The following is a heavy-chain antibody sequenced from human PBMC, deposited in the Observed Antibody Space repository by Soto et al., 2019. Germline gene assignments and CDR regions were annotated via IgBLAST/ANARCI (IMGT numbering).Heavy chain of an antibody. V-gene: IGHV4-34*01. J-gene: IGHJ4*02. CDR3: ARGLGY. Sequence: QVQLQQWGAGLLKPSETLSLTCAVYGGSFSGYYWSWIRQPPGKGLEWIGEINHTGSTNYNPSLKSRVTIPVDTSKNPFSLKLSSVTAADTAVYYCARGLGYWGQGTLVTVSS. CDR2: INHTGST. D-gene: IGHD7-27*01. CDR1: GGSFSGYY.